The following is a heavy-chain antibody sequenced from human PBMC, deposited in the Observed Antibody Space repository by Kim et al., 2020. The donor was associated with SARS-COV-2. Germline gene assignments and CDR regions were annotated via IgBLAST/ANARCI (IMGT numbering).Heavy chain of an antibody. Sequence: AQKFQGRVTMTRNTSISTAYMELSSLRSEDTAVYYCARGTVVTIDWYFDLWGRGTLVTVSS. V-gene: IGHV1-8*01. D-gene: IGHD2-15*01. CDR3: ARGTVVTIDWYFDL. J-gene: IGHJ2*01.